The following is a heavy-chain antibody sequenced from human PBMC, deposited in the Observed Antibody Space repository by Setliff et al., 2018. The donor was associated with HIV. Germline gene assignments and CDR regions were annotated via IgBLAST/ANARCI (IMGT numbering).Heavy chain of an antibody. J-gene: IGHJ4*02. Sequence: PGESLKISCAASGFTFSSYWMHWVRQVPGKGLVWVSRINGDGSDTNYADSVKGRFTISRDNAQNTLFLQMNSLRAEDTGIYYCARDLAWPGYFDYWGQGTLVTVSS. CDR2: INGDGSDT. CDR1: GFTFSSYW. V-gene: IGHV3-74*01. CDR3: ARDLAWPGYFDY. D-gene: IGHD3-10*01.